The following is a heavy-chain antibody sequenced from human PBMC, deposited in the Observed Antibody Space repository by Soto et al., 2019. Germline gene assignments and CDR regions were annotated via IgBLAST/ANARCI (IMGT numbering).Heavy chain of an antibody. CDR2: INHSGST. V-gene: IGHV4-34*01. D-gene: IGHD6-13*01. CDR3: ARVPTAGYSSSWYYYYGMDV. CDR1: GGSFSGYY. J-gene: IGHJ6*02. Sequence: SETLSLTCAVYGGSFSGYYWSWIRQPPGKGLEWIGEINHSGSTNYNPSLKSRVTISVDTSKNQFSLKLSSVTAADTAVYYCARVPTAGYSSSWYYYYGMDVWGQGTTVTVSS.